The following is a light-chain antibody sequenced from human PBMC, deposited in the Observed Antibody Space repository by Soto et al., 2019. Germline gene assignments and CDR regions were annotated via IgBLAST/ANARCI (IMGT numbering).Light chain of an antibody. CDR2: AAS. CDR1: QSISSW. V-gene: IGKV1-39*01. CDR3: QQSYSAPRT. J-gene: IGKJ1*01. Sequence: DIQLTQSPSTLSGSVGDRVTITCRASQSISSWLAWYQQKPGKAPKLLIYAASSLQSGVPSRFSGSGSGTDFTLTINSLQPEDCATYYCQQSYSAPRTFGQGTKVDIK.